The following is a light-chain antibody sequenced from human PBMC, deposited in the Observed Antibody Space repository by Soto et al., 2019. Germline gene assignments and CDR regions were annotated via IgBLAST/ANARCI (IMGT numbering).Light chain of an antibody. V-gene: IGLV2-14*01. CDR1: SNDIGAHYY. J-gene: IGLJ2*01. CDR3: SSYTSSGLVV. CDR2: EVD. Sequence: QSALTQPASVSGSLGQSITISCTGTSNDIGAHYYVSWYQHHPGKAPKLIIFEVDRRPSGVSGRFSGSKSGNTASLTISGLQTEDEADYYCSSYTSSGLVVFGGGTKLTVL.